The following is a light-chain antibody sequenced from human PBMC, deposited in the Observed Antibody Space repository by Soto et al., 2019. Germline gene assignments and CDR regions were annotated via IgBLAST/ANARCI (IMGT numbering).Light chain of an antibody. J-gene: IGKJ5*01. CDR1: QSVGIN. V-gene: IGKV3-11*01. CDR3: HHRGNGIT. CDR2: GAS. Sequence: EIVLTQSPATLSLSPGERATLSCRASQSVGINLAWYQQKPGQAPRILIYGASTRATGVPARFSGSGSGTDFALTISSLEPEDFAVYYCHHRGNGITFGQGTRLEIK.